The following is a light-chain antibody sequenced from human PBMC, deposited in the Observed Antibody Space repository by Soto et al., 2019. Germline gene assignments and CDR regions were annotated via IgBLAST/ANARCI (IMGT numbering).Light chain of an antibody. CDR3: QQSYSTLYR. CDR2: AAS. J-gene: IGKJ1*01. V-gene: IGKV1-39*01. CDR1: QTIIRY. Sequence: DIQMTQSPSSLAASVGARVTITCRASQTIIRYLNWYQQKPGRAPNLLIYAASSLQSGVPSRVSGSGSGNEFTLTISSLHSEEFATYFCQQSYSTLYRFGPATKVEIK.